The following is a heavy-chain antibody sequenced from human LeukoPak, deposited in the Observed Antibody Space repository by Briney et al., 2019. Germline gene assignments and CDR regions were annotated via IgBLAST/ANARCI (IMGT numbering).Heavy chain of an antibody. CDR3: ARADSSSWSRYYFDY. D-gene: IGHD6-13*01. CDR1: GGTFSSYA. CDR2: IIPIFGTA. Sequence: SVKVFCKASGGTFSSYAISWVRQAPGQGLEWMGGIIPIFGTANYAQKFQGRVTITTDESTSTAYMELSSLRSEDTAVYYCARADSSSWSRYYFDYWGQGTLVTVSS. V-gene: IGHV1-69*05. J-gene: IGHJ4*02.